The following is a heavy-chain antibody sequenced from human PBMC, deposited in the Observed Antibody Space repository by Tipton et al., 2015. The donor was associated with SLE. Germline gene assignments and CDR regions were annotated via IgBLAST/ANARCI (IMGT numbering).Heavy chain of an antibody. D-gene: IGHD3-3*01. J-gene: IGHJ4*02. CDR2: IYYSGST. CDR3: ARFRYYDLLYYFDY. Sequence: TLSLTCTVSGGSTSSSSYYWGWIRQPPGKGLEWIGSIYYSGSTYYNPSLKSRVTISVDTSKNQFSLKLSSVTAADTAVYYCARFRYYDLLYYFDYWGQGTLVTVSS. V-gene: IGHV4-39*07. CDR1: GGSTSSSSYY.